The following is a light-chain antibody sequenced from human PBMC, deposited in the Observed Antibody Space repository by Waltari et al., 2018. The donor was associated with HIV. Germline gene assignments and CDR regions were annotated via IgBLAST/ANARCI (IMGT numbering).Light chain of an antibody. CDR3: QVWENNGGYPVV. J-gene: IGLJ2*01. CDR2: YDN. CDR1: NVGRKS. Sequence: SDVLTQPPSVSVAPGQTARITCGINNVGRKSVFWYQRKPGQAPVLVISYDNDRPSGIPARFAGSNTGDTATRIISRVEAGDEAEYYCQVWENNGGYPVVLGGGTKLAVL. V-gene: IGLV3-21*01.